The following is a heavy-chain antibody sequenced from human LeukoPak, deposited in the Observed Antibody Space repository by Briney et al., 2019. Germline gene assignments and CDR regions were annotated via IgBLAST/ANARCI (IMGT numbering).Heavy chain of an antibody. V-gene: IGHV5-10-1*01. CDR3: ARRRSSWYGDLDY. D-gene: IGHD6-13*01. Sequence: GESLKISCKGSGYSFTSYWISWVRQMPGKGLEWMGRIDPSDSYNNYSPSFQGHVTISADKSISTAYLQWSSLKASDTAMYYCARRRSSWYGDLDYWGQGTLVTVSS. CDR1: GYSFTSYW. CDR2: IDPSDSYN. J-gene: IGHJ4*02.